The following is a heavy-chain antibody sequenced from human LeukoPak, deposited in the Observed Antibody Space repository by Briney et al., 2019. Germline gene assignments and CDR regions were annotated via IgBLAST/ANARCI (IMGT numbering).Heavy chain of an antibody. J-gene: IGHJ6*02. V-gene: IGHV4-34*01. CDR2: INHSGST. CDR3: ATKTSLTYCYNRREVFGLDV. CDR1: VGPFSGYY. D-gene: IGHD2-21*01. Sequence: SETLSLTCAVNVGPFSGYYWSWVRQPPGKGLEWIGEINHSGSTNYNPSLKSRVTISVDSSNSQFSLKLSSVTAADTAVYHCATKTSLTYCYNRREVFGLDVWGQGTTVTVS.